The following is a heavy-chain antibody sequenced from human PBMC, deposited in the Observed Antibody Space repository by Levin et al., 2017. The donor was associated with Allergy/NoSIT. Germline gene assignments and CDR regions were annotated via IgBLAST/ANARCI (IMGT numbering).Heavy chain of an antibody. CDR1: GFTFSSYG. Sequence: GESLKISCAASGFTFSSYGMHWVRQAPGKGLEWVAVIWYDGSNKYYADSVKGRFTISRDNSKNTLYLQMNSLRAEDTAVYYCARDGPNGSGWYTLSDYWGQGTLVTVSS. V-gene: IGHV3-33*01. D-gene: IGHD6-19*01. CDR2: IWYDGSNK. J-gene: IGHJ4*02. CDR3: ARDGPNGSGWYTLSDY.